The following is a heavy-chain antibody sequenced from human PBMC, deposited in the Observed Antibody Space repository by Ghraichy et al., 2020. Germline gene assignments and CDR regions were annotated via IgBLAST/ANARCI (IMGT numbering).Heavy chain of an antibody. V-gene: IGHV4-31*03. J-gene: IGHJ6*02. CDR2: IYYSGST. Sequence: SQTLSLTCTVSGGSISSGGYYWSWIRQHPGKGLEWIGYIYYSGSTYYNPSLKSRVTISVDTSKNQFSLKLSSVTAADTAVYYCARDRPGVDTAMLYYYGMDVWGQGTTVTVSS. D-gene: IGHD5-18*01. CDR1: GGSISSGGYY. CDR3: ARDRPGVDTAMLYYYGMDV.